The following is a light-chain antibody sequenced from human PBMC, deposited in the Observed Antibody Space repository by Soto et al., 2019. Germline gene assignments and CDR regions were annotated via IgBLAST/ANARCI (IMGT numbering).Light chain of an antibody. V-gene: IGKV1-27*01. J-gene: IGKJ4*01. Sequence: DIQMTQSPSSLSASVGDRVTITCRASQAINNYLAWYQQKPWKVPALLLYAASTLQSGVPSRVSGSGSGTDFTLTISSLQPEDVATYYCPKYNIAPLTFGVENKVDI. CDR3: PKYNIAPLT. CDR2: AAS. CDR1: QAINNY.